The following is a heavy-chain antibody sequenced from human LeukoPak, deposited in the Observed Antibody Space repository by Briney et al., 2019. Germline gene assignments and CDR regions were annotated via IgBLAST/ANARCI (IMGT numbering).Heavy chain of an antibody. CDR3: AKGSGRPKGDAFDI. CDR2: AFANGGVT. V-gene: IGHV3-23*01. D-gene: IGHD1-26*01. CDR1: GFTFSDYA. Sequence: GGSLRLSCAASGFTFSDYAMSWVRQVPGKGLEWISIAFANGGVTHYADSVKGRFSVSRDNFRDTVYLQMNSLIAEDTATYYCAKGSGRPKGDAFDIWGQGTMVTVSS. J-gene: IGHJ3*02.